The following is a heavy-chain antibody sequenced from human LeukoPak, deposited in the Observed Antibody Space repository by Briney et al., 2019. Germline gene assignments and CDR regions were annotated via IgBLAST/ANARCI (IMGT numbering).Heavy chain of an antibody. CDR3: AKDPLPIAAAGPDAFDI. V-gene: IGHV3-48*01. CDR2: ISSSISDTI. J-gene: IGHJ3*02. CDR1: GFAISSYN. D-gene: IGHD6-13*01. Sequence: PGGSLRLSCVASGFAISSYNMNWVRQAPGKGLEWVSYISSSISDTIYYADSVKGRFTISRDNSKNTLYLQMNSLRAEDTAVYYCAKDPLPIAAAGPDAFDIWGQGTMVTVSS.